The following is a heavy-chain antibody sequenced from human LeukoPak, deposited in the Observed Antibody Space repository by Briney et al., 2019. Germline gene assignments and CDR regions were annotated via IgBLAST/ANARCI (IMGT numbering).Heavy chain of an antibody. V-gene: IGHV1-2*02. J-gene: IGHJ4*02. D-gene: IGHD6-19*01. CDR3: AREGSSGWYRGASDY. CDR1: GYTFTGYY. Sequence: ASVKVSCKASGYTFTGYYMHWVRQAPGQGLEWMGWINPNSGGTNYAQKFQGRVTMTRDTSICTAYMELSRLRSDDTAVYYCAREGSSGWYRGASDYWGQGTLVTVYS. CDR2: INPNSGGT.